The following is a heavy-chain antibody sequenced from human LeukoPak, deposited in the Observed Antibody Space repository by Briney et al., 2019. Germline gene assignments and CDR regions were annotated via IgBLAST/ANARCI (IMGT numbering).Heavy chain of an antibody. CDR3: ARVDRLVPAAPLDY. V-gene: IGHV4-38-2*02. D-gene: IGHD2-2*01. CDR1: GYSISSGYY. Sequence: SETLSLTCTVSGYSISSGYYWGWIRQPPGKGLEWIGYIYHSGSTYYNPSLKSRVTISVDRSKNQFSLKLSSVTAADTAVYYCARVDRLVPAAPLDYWGQGTLVTVSS. J-gene: IGHJ4*02. CDR2: IYHSGST.